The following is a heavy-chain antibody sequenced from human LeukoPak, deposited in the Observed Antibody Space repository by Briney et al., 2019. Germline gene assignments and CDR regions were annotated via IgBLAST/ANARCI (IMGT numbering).Heavy chain of an antibody. CDR2: INSDGSST. CDR1: GFTFSSYW. Sequence: GRSLRLSCAASGFTFSSYWMHWVRQAPGKGLVWVSRINSDGSSTSYADSVKGRCTISRDNAKNTLYLKMNSLRAEDTAVYYCARVAYYYGSGITYDVGLGYYYYMDVWGKGTTVTVSS. V-gene: IGHV3-74*01. J-gene: IGHJ6*03. D-gene: IGHD3-10*01. CDR3: ARVAYYYGSGITYDVGLGYYYYMDV.